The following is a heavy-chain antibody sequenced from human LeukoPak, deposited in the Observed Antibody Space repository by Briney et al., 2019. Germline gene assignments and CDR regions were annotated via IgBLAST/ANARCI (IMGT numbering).Heavy chain of an antibody. D-gene: IGHD3-22*01. V-gene: IGHV4-34*01. CDR1: GVSFSGYY. J-gene: IGHJ4*02. CDR2: TNHSGST. Sequence: SETLSLTCAVYGVSFSGYYWSWIRQPPGKGLEWIGETNHSGSTNYNPSLKSRVTISVDTSKNQFSLKLRSVTAADTAVYYCARVTGYVIEDYFDYWGQGTLVTVSS. CDR3: ARVTGYVIEDYFDY.